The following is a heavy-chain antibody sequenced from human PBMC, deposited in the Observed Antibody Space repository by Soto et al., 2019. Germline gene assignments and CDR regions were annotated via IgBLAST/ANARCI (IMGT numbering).Heavy chain of an antibody. D-gene: IGHD6-19*01. J-gene: IGHJ5*02. V-gene: IGHV1-69*02. CDR3: ARASIAVAGISRFDP. Sequence: GASVKVSCKASGGTFSSYTISWVRQAPGQGLEWMGRIIPILGIANYAQKFQGRVTITADKSTSTAYMELSSLRSEGTAVYYCARASIAVAGISRFDPWGQGTLVTVSS. CDR2: IIPILGIA. CDR1: GGTFSSYT.